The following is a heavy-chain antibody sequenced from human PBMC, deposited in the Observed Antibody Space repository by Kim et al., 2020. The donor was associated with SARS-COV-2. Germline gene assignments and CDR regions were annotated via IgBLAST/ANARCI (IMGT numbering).Heavy chain of an antibody. D-gene: IGHD6-19*01. Sequence: GGSLRLSCAASGFTFSSYAMHWVRQAPGKGLEWVAVISYDGSNKYYADSVKGRFTISRDNSKNTLYLQMNSLRAEDTAVYYCARDLGGSGWYLWYFDYWGQGTLVTVSS. V-gene: IGHV3-30*04. CDR2: ISYDGSNK. CDR1: GFTFSSYA. CDR3: ARDLGGSGWYLWYFDY. J-gene: IGHJ4*02.